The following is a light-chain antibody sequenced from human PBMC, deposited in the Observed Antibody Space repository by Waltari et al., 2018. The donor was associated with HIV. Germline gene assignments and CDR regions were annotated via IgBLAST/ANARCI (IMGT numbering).Light chain of an antibody. CDR1: NSNIGSNS. CDR3: ASWDDSLNGPV. V-gene: IGLV1-44*01. Sequence: QSVLTQPPSASETPGQRVTISCSGSNSNIGSNSVNWYQQLPGTAPKLLIFSDNQRPAGVPDRFSGSKSDTSASLAISGLQSEDEADYFCASWDDSLNGPVFGGGTKLTVL. CDR2: SDN. J-gene: IGLJ3*02.